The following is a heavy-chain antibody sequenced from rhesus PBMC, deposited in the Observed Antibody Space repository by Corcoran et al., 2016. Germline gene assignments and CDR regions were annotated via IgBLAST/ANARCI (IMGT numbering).Heavy chain of an antibody. CDR3: ARDWTDYGLDY. Sequence: QVQLQESGPGLVKPSETLSLTCAVSGGSVSSSNWWSWISQPPGKGLVWIGYISGSSGCTYYNPSRKSRVTISTDTSKNQFSLKRSSVTAADTAVYYWARDWTDYGLDYWGQGVLVTVSS. V-gene: IGHV4-65*01. D-gene: IGHD4-29*01. CDR2: ISGSSGCT. CDR1: GGSVSSSNW. J-gene: IGHJ4*01.